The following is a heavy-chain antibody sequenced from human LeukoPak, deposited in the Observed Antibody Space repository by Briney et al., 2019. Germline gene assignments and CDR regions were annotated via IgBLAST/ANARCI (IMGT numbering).Heavy chain of an antibody. CDR1: GFSLNTNAVA. CDR3: VYRTKVTSVDH. D-gene: IGHD4-17*01. CDR2: IYGNDDK. V-gene: IGHV2-5*01. Sequence: SGPTLVKPTQTLTLTCTFSGFSLNTNAVAVGWVRQPPVQALEWLTFIYGNDDKRYSPSLESRLTIIKDTSKKQVVLIMTDMDYVDTATYYCVYRTKVTSVDHWGQGTLVTVSP. J-gene: IGHJ4*02.